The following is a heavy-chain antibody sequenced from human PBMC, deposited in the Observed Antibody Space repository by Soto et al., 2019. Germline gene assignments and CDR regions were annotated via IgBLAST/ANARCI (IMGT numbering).Heavy chain of an antibody. Sequence: ASVKVSCKASGYTFTSYGISWVRQAPGQGLEWMGWISAYNGNTNYAQKLQGRVTMTTDTSTSTAYMELRSLRSDDTAVYYCARESLNQYYHDSSGYYLFDYWGQGTLVTVSS. J-gene: IGHJ4*02. CDR1: GYTFTSYG. CDR3: ARESLNQYYHDSSGYYLFDY. D-gene: IGHD3-22*01. V-gene: IGHV1-18*01. CDR2: ISAYNGNT.